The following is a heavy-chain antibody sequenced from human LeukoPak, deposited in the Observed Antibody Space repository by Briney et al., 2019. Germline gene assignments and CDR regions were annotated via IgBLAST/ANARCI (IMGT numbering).Heavy chain of an antibody. V-gene: IGHV3-21*01. CDR3: ARDVCYYSGGDY. Sequence: GGSLRLSCAASGFTFSSYSMNWVRQAPGKGLEWVSSISSSSSYIYYADSVKGRFTISRNNAKNSLYLQMNSLRVEDTAVYYCARDVCYYSGGDYWGQGTLVTVSS. J-gene: IGHJ4*02. D-gene: IGHD3-22*01. CDR2: ISSSSSYI. CDR1: GFTFSSYS.